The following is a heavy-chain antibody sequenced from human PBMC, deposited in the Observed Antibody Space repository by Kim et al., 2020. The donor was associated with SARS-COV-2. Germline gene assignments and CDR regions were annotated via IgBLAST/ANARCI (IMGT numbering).Heavy chain of an antibody. V-gene: IGHV3-7*03. CDR2: INQDGSEE. Sequence: GGSLRLSCADSGFTFRDYWMSWVRQAPGKGLEWVANINQDGSEEDYVDSVKGRFTISRDNVQKSLFLHMNSLRVEDTAVYYCARAVRGFDYWGQGTLVT. CDR3: ARAVRGFDY. CDR1: GFTFRDYW. D-gene: IGHD3-10*01. J-gene: IGHJ4*02.